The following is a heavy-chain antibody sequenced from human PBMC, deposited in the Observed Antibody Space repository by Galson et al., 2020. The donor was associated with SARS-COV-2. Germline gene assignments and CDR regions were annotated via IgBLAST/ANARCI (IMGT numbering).Heavy chain of an antibody. D-gene: IGHD3-10*01. CDR2: IIPIFGTA. CDR3: ARVGIYYYGSGSYYY. J-gene: IGHJ4*02. Sequence: SVKVSCKASGGTFSSYAISWVRQAPGQGLEWMGGIIPIFGTANYAQKFQGRVKITADESTSTAYMELSSLRSEDTAVYYCARVGIYYYGSGSYYYWGQGTLVTVSS. V-gene: IGHV1-69*13. CDR1: GGTFSSYA.